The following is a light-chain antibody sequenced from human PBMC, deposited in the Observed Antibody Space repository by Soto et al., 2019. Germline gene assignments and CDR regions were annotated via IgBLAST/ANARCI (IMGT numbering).Light chain of an antibody. V-gene: IGLV1-40*01. J-gene: IGLJ1*01. CDR2: GNS. CDR3: QSYDSSLSAYV. Sequence: QSVLTQPPSVSWAPGQSVTISCTGSSSNIGAGYDVHWYQQLPGTAPKLLIYGNSNRPSGVPDRFSGSKSGTSASLAITGLQAEDEADYYCQSYDSSLSAYVFGNGTKVTVL. CDR1: SSNIGAGYD.